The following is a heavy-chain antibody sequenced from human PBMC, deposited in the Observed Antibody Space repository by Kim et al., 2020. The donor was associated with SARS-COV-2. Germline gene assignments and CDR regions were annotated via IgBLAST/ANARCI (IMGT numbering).Heavy chain of an antibody. CDR1: GFTFSTYP. J-gene: IGHJ4*02. V-gene: IGHV3-64*01. CDR2: LNNNGGST. Sequence: GGSLRLSCAASGFTFSTYPMHWVRQAPGKGLEYVSTLNNNGGSTYYANSVKGRFTISRDNSKNTLYLQMGSLRPEDTAVYYCARVSDGDYDYWGQGTLVTVSS. D-gene: IGHD2-21*02. CDR3: ARVSDGDYDY.